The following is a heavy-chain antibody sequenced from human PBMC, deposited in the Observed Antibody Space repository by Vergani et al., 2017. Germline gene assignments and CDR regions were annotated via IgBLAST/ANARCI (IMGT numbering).Heavy chain of an antibody. J-gene: IGHJ4*02. CDR2: IYTSGST. D-gene: IGHD3-9*01. V-gene: IGHV4-61*02. Sequence: QVQLQESGPGLVKPSQTLSLTCTVSGGSISSGGYYWSWIRQPAGKGLEWIGRIYTSGSTNYNPSLKSRVTISVDTSKNQFSLKLRSVTAADTAVYYCARFHYDVFTVSASYFDYWGQGTLVTVSS. CDR1: GGSISSGGYY. CDR3: ARFHYDVFTVSASYFDY.